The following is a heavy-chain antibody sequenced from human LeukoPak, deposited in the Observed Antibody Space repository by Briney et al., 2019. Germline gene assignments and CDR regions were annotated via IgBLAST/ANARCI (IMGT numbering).Heavy chain of an antibody. Sequence: GGSLRLSCAASGFTFSNFWMSWVRQAPGKGLEWVANIKQDGSEKYYVDSVKGRFIISRDSAKNSLYLQVNSLRAEDTAVYYCAKEGWAYSSSWYDYWGQGTLVTVSS. V-gene: IGHV3-7*01. CDR3: AKEGWAYSSSWYDY. CDR1: GFTFSNFW. D-gene: IGHD6-13*01. J-gene: IGHJ4*02. CDR2: IKQDGSEK.